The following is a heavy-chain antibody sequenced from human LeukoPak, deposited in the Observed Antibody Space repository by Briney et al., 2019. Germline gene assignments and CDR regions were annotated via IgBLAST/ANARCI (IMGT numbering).Heavy chain of an antibody. J-gene: IGHJ4*02. CDR1: GGSISSDSYY. Sequence: SETLSLTCTVSGGSISSDSYYWGWIRQPPGKGLEWIGSLDYVGSTYYDPSLKSRVTISLDTSKNQFSLKLSSVTAADTAVYYCASSDTAMAFDYWGQGTLVTVSS. CDR2: LDYVGST. CDR3: ASSDTAMAFDY. V-gene: IGHV4-39*07. D-gene: IGHD5-18*01.